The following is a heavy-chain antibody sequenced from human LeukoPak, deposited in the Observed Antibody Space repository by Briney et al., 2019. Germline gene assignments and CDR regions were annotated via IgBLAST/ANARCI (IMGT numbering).Heavy chain of an antibody. CDR1: GFTFSSYA. CDR3: ARDQYDTWSRRGNFDS. V-gene: IGHV3-30-3*01. J-gene: IGHJ4*02. D-gene: IGHD3-3*01. Sequence: PGRSLRLSCAASGFTFSSYAMHWVRQAPGKGLEWVAVISYDGSNKYYADSVKGRFTISRDNSKNTLYLQMNSLRAEDTAVFYCARDQYDTWSRRGNFDSWGQGTLVIVSS. CDR2: ISYDGSNK.